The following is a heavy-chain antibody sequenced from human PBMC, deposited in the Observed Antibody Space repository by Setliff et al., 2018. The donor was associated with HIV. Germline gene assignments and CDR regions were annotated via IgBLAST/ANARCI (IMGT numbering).Heavy chain of an antibody. CDR2: IIPIFGTA. Sequence: SVKVSCKASGGTLSKYAIIWVRQAPGQGLEWMGGIIPIFGTANYAQNFQGRVTITADASTSTAYMALSSLRTEDTAVYFCARGAPAVPPALSPPHSYNWFDPWGQGTVVTVS. V-gene: IGHV1-69*13. CDR3: ARGAPAVPPALSPPHSYNWFDP. D-gene: IGHD3-16*02. J-gene: IGHJ5*02. CDR1: GGTLSKYA.